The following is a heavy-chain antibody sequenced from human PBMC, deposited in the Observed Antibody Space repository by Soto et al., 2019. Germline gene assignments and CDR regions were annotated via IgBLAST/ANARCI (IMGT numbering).Heavy chain of an antibody. CDR1: GLTFSSYG. J-gene: IGHJ5*01. CDR2: ISYDGSNK. Sequence: QVQLVESGGGVVQPGRSLRLSCAASGLTFSSYGMHWVRQAPGKGLEWVAVISYDGSNKYDADSVKCRFTVTRDNSKDPLYLQMSSRRDEDTGVYCSAGDGYYRGSSVPKWFDSWGQGRMVTVSS. V-gene: IGHV3-30*03. D-gene: IGHD3-3*01. CDR3: AGDGYYRGSSVPKWFDS.